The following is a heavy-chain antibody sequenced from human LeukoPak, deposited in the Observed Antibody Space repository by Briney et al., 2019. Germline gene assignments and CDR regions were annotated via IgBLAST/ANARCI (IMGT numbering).Heavy chain of an antibody. CDR1: GVTFSSNY. CDR2: IYSGGST. CDR3: ARDPDGYRQGHHFDY. Sequence: GGSLRLSCAASGVTFSSNYMSWVREAPGKGLEWVFVIYSGGSTYYADSVKGRFTISRDNSKNTLYLQMNSLKAEDTAVYYCARDPDGYRQGHHFDYWGQGTLVTVSS. V-gene: IGHV3-66*01. D-gene: IGHD5-18*01. J-gene: IGHJ4*02.